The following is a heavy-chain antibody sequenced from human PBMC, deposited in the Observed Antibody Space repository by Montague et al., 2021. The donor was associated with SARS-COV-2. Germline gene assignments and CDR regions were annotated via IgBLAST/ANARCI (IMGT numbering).Heavy chain of an antibody. J-gene: IGHJ6*03. D-gene: IGHD3-10*01. CDR3: ARLGDGVVPSPILGVGPYYSYYYMDV. V-gene: IGHV4-34*01. CDR2: IHHGGST. Sequence: SETLSLTCAVHGGSFSTYSWNWIRQPPGEGLEWIGEIHHGGSTNYNPSLKSRFTISADTSKNQFSLKLTSVAAADTAVYYCARLGDGVVPSPILGVGPYYSYYYMDVWGKGTTVTVSS. CDR1: GGSFSTYS.